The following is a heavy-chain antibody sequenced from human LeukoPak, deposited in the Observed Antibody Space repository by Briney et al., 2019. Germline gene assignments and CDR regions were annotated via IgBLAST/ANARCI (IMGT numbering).Heavy chain of an antibody. V-gene: IGHV4-61*02. D-gene: IGHD6-6*01. Sequence: SQTLSLTCTVSGGSISSGSYYWSWIRQPAGKGLEWIGRIYTSGSTNYNPSLKSRVTISVDTSNNQFSLKLSSVTAADTAVYYCARSIAARPSSYYYYMDVWGKGTTVTVSS. J-gene: IGHJ6*03. CDR1: GGSISSGSYY. CDR2: IYTSGST. CDR3: ARSIAARPSSYYYYMDV.